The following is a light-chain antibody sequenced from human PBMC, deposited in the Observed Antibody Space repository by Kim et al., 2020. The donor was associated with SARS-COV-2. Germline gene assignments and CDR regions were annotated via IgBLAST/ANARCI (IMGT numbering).Light chain of an antibody. Sequence: SPGERATLSCRASQSVSSSLAWYQKKPGQAPRLLIYGAATRATGIPARFSGSGSGTEFTLTISSLQSEDFAVYYCQQYDNWPPITFGQGTRLEIK. V-gene: IGKV3-15*01. J-gene: IGKJ5*01. CDR1: QSVSSS. CDR2: GAA. CDR3: QQYDNWPPIT.